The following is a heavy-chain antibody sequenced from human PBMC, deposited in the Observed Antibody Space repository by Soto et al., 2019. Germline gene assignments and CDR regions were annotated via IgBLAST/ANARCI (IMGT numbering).Heavy chain of an antibody. V-gene: IGHV1-3*01. Sequence: ASVKVSCKASGYTFTSYAMHWVRQAPGQRLEWMGWINAGNGNTKYSQKFQGRVTITRDTSASTAYMELSSLRSEDTAVYYCARAWLQQLARVTGWFDPWGQGTLVTVSS. CDR3: ARAWLQQLARVTGWFDP. D-gene: IGHD6-6*01. J-gene: IGHJ5*02. CDR1: GYTFTSYA. CDR2: INAGNGNT.